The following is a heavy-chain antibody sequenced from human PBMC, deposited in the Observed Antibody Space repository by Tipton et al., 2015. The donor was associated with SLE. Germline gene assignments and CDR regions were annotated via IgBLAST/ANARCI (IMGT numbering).Heavy chain of an antibody. CDR3: AKYFYDATGYQSVDS. J-gene: IGHJ4*02. V-gene: IGHV4-59*11. CDR1: GVSISDHY. Sequence: GLVKPSETLSLTCTVSGVSISDHYWSWIRQPPGKGLECLGYVFYSGSSDFYRAHYSPSLMSRVIISVDSSKNQFSLRLTSVTAADTAVYYCAKYFYDATGYQSVDSWGQGALVTVSS. CDR2: VFYSGSSDFYRA. D-gene: IGHD3-22*01.